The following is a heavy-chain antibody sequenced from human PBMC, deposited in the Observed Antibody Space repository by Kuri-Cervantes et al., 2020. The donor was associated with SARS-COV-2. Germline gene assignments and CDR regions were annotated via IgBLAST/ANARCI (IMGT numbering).Heavy chain of an antibody. V-gene: IGHV3-52*02. CDR1: GFTFSSSW. J-gene: IGHJ3*02. CDR2: IKCDGSEK. Sequence: GGSLRLSCAASGFTFSSSWMHWVCQAPEKGQEWVADIKCDGSEKYYVDSVKGRLTISRDNAKNSLYLQVNSPRAEDMTVYYCARDSEVVVAPSAFDIWGQGTMVTVSS. D-gene: IGHD2-15*01. CDR3: ARDSEVVVAPSAFDI.